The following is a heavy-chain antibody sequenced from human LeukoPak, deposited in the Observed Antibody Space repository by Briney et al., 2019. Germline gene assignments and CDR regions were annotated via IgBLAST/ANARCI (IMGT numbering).Heavy chain of an antibody. CDR1: GGSISSYY. Sequence: PSETLSLTCTVSGGSISSYYWSWIRQPPGKGLEWIGYIYYSGSTNYNPSLKSRVTISVDTSKNQFSLKLSSVTAADTAVYYCARGISSSPYSFDYWGQGTLVTVSS. CDR3: ARGISSSPYSFDY. J-gene: IGHJ4*02. V-gene: IGHV4-59*08. D-gene: IGHD6-6*01. CDR2: IYYSGST.